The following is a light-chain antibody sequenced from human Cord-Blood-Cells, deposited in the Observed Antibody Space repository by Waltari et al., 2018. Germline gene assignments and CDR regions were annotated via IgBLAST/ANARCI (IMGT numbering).Light chain of an antibody. V-gene: IGLV2-14*01. J-gene: IGLJ3*02. CDR1: SSDVGGYNH. Sequence: QSALTQPASVSGSPGQSITISCTGTSSDVGGYNHVPWYQQPPGKAPKLIIYDVSKRPSGVSNRFSGSKSGNTASLTISGLQAEDEADYYCSSYTSSSTWVFGGGTKLTVL. CDR3: SSYTSSSTWV. CDR2: DVS.